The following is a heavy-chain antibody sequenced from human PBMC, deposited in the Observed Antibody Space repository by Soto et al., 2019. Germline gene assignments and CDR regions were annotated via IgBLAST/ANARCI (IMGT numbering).Heavy chain of an antibody. J-gene: IGHJ5*01. D-gene: IGHD3-9*01. CDR1: GFTVSSNY. V-gene: IGHV3-23*01. Sequence: GGSLRLSCAASGFTVSSNYMSWVRQAPGKGLEWVSGISGSGATTSYADSVKGRFTVSRDNSKNTLYLQMNSLRVEDTAVYYCAKLRYFDWSSYNWFEYWGQGTPVTVSS. CDR2: ISGSGATT. CDR3: AKLRYFDWSSYNWFEY.